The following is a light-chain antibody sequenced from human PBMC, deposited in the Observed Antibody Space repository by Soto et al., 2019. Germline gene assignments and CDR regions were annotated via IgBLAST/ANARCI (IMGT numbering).Light chain of an antibody. J-gene: IGLJ2*01. Sequence: QSVLTQPPSASGTPGQRVTISFSGTSSNVGSNSVSWYHHLPGTAPKLLIYNSDQRPSGVPDRFSGSKSDTSASLAISGLQSEDEADYYCAAWDDSLNSPLFGGGTKLTVL. CDR1: SSNVGSNS. CDR3: AAWDDSLNSPL. CDR2: NSD. V-gene: IGLV1-44*01.